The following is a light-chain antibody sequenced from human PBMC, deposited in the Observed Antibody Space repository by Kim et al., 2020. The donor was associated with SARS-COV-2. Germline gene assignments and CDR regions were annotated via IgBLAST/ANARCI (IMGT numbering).Light chain of an antibody. J-gene: IGKJ1*01. CDR3: QQRSNWWT. CDR1: QSVSRY. CDR2: DAS. Sequence: SCSPGERATLSCRASQSVSRYLAWYQHKPGQAPRLLIYDASNRATGIPARFSGSGSGTDFTLTISSLEPEDFAVYYCQQRSNWWTFGQGTKVDIK. V-gene: IGKV3-11*01.